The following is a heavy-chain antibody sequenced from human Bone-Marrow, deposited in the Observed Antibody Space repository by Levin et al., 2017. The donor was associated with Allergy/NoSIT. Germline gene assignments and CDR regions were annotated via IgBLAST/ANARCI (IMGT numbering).Heavy chain of an antibody. CDR1: YY. CDR3: ARGRLFGNVLVKTFVT. D-gene: IGHD2-8*02. Sequence: YYWAWIRQPPGKDLQWIGASYYSGSTYYNPSLRSRVTMSVDTSNNQFSLKLRSVTAADTAVYYCARGRLFGNVLVKTFVTWGQGTMIIVSP. CDR2: SYYSGST. J-gene: IGHJ3*02. V-gene: IGHV4-39*02.